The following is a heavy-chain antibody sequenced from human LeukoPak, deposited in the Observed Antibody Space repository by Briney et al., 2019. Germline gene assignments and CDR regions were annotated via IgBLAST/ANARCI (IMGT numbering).Heavy chain of an antibody. V-gene: IGHV1-8*03. CDR3: ARDSSGWYESDY. Sequence: GASVKVSCKASGYTFTSYDINWVRQATGQGLEWMGWMNPNSGNTGYAQKFQGRVTITRNTSISTAYMELSSLGSEDTAVYYCARDSSGWYESDYWGQGTLVAVSS. D-gene: IGHD6-19*01. J-gene: IGHJ4*02. CDR2: MNPNSGNT. CDR1: GYTFTSYD.